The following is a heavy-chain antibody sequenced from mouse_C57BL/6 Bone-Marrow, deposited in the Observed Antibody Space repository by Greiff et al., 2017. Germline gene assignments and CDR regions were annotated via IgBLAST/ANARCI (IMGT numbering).Heavy chain of an antibody. D-gene: IGHD2-1*01. V-gene: IGHV1-15*01. CDR3: TNYYGKGDYAMDY. CDR1: GYTFTDYE. J-gene: IGHJ4*01. CDR2: IDPETGGT. Sequence: QVQLKQSGAELVRPGASVTLSCKASGYTFTDYEMHWVKQTPVHGLEWIGAIDPETGGTAYNQKFKGKAILTADKSSSTAYMELLSLTSEDSAVYYGTNYYGKGDYAMDYWGQGTSVTVSS.